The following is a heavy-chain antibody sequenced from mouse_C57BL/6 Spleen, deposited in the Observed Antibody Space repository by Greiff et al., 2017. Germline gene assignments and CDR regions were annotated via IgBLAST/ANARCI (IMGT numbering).Heavy chain of an antibody. CDR1: GYAFSSSW. CDR2: IYPGDGDT. D-gene: IGHD1-1*01. V-gene: IGHV1-82*01. J-gene: IGHJ2*01. CDR3: ARFRSSYDYFDY. Sequence: QVQLKESGPELVKPGASVKISCKASGYAFSSSWMNWVKQRPGKGLEWIGRIYPGDGDTNYNGKFKGKATLTADKSSSTAYMQLSSLTSEDSAVYFCARFRSSYDYFDYWGQGTTLTVSS.